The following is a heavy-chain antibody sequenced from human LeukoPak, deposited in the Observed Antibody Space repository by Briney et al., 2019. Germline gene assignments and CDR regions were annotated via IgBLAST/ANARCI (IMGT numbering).Heavy chain of an antibody. CDR3: ARDDYYGSGSYPYY. Sequence: GGSLRLSCAASGFTVSSNYMSWVRQAPGKGLEWVSVIYSGGSTYYADSVKGLFTISRDNSKNTLYLQMNSLRAEDTAVYYCARDDYYGSGSYPYYWGQGTLATVSS. CDR1: GFTVSSNY. V-gene: IGHV3-53*01. CDR2: IYSGGST. D-gene: IGHD3-10*01. J-gene: IGHJ4*02.